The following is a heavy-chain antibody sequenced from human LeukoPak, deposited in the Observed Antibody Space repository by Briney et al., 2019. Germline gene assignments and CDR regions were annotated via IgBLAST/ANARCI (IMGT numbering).Heavy chain of an antibody. D-gene: IGHD1-26*01. V-gene: IGHV4-59*01. CDR3: ARGREWEPKVFDY. CDR1: GGSISSYY. CDR2: IYYSGST. Sequence: PSETLSLTCTVSGGSISSYYWSWIRQPPGKGLEWIGYIYYSGSTNYNPSLKSRVTISVDTSKNQFSLKLSSVTAADTAVYYCARGREWEPKVFDYWGQGTLVTVSS. J-gene: IGHJ4*02.